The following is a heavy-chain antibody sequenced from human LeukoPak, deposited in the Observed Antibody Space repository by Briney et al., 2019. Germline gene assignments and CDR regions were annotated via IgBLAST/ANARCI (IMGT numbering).Heavy chain of an antibody. CDR1: GGTFSSYA. CDR3: ARAHGSDKGVLDY. V-gene: IGHV1-69*05. D-gene: IGHD5-24*01. J-gene: IGHJ4*02. Sequence: GSSVKVSCKASGGTFSSYAISWVRQAPGQGLEWMGGIIPIFGTANYAQKFQGRVTITTDESTSTAYMELGSLRSEDTAVYYCARAHGSDKGVLDYWGQGTLVTVSS. CDR2: IIPIFGTA.